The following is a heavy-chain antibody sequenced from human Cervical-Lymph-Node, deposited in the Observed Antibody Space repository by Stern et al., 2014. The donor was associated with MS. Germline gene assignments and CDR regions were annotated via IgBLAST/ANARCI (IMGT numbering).Heavy chain of an antibody. CDR1: GYNFNTYW. V-gene: IGHV5-51*01. Sequence: VQLVESGAEVKKPGESLKISCKVFGYNFNTYWIAWVRQMPGKGLEWMGIIYPGDSETRYNPSFQGQVTSSVDKSISTAYLQWSTLKASDTAIYYCARHVYGMDVWGQGTTVTVSS. CDR2: IYPGDSET. CDR3: ARHVYGMDV. J-gene: IGHJ6*02.